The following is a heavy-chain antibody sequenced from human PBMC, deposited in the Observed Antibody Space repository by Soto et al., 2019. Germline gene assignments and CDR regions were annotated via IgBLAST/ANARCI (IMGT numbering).Heavy chain of an antibody. CDR2: IFSNDDK. Sequence: QDTLKESGPVLVKPTDTLTLTCTVSGFSLSNARMGVSWIRQPPGKALQWLAHIFSNDDKSSSTSLNCRLTICKDGSKSQVVINLTKIDPVDTATCYRARILGRCLQLGGRYFACRFQGTMVTVSS. CDR3: ARILGRCLQLGGRYFAC. D-gene: IGHD3-16*01. CDR1: GFSLSNARMG. J-gene: IGHJ4*02. V-gene: IGHV2-26*01.